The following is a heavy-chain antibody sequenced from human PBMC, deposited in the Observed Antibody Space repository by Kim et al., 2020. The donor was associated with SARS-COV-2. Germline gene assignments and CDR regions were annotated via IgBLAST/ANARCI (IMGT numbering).Heavy chain of an antibody. J-gene: IGHJ4*02. V-gene: IGHV3-30-3*01. Sequence: GGSLRLSCAASGFTFSSYAMHWVRQAPGKGLEWVAVISYDGSNKYYADSVKGRFTISRDNSKNTLYLQMNSLRAEDTAVYYCARGETSSYRSSSDYWGQGTLVTVSS. CDR1: GFTFSSYA. CDR3: ARGETSSYRSSSDY. CDR2: ISYDGSNK. D-gene: IGHD6-6*01.